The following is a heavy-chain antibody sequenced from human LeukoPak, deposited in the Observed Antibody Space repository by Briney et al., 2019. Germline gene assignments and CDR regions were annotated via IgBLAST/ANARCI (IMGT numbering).Heavy chain of an antibody. J-gene: IGHJ6*03. V-gene: IGHV4-38-2*02. CDR2: IYHSGST. CDR1: GYSISSGYY. CDR3: AREGYCSGGSCYNYYYYMDV. D-gene: IGHD2-15*01. Sequence: PSETLSLTCTVSGYSISSGYYWGWIRQPPGKGLEWIGSIYHSGSTYYNPSLKSRVTISVDTSKSQFSLKLSSVTAADTAVYYCAREGYCSGGSCYNYYYYMDVWGKGTTVTVSS.